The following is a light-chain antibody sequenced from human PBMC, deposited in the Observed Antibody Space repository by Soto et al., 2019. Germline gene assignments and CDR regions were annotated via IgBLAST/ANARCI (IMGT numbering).Light chain of an antibody. J-gene: IGLJ1*01. CDR3: CSFAGTYPYV. CDR2: DVS. V-gene: IGLV2-11*01. CDR1: ITDVGSYNY. Sequence: SALTQPRSVSGSPGQSVTISCTGTITDVGSYNYVSWDQQHPGKAPKLMIYDVSERPSGVPDRFSGSKSGNTASLTISGLRAEDEADYYCCSFAGTYPYVFGTGTKVTVL.